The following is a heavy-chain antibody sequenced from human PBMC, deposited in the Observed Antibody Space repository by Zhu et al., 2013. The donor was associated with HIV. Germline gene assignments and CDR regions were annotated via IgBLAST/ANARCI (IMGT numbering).Heavy chain of an antibody. J-gene: IGHJ4*02. CDR3: ARFVGGDY. V-gene: IGHV1-2*02. CDR1: GYTFTGYY. CDR2: INPNSDDI. Sequence: QVQLMQSGAEVKKPGASVKVSCKASGYTFTGYYLHWVRQAPGQGLEWMGRINPNSDDIKYAQKFQGRVTMTRDTSISTAYMELSRLRSDDTAVYYCARFVGGDYWGQGTLVTVSS. D-gene: IGHD1-26*01.